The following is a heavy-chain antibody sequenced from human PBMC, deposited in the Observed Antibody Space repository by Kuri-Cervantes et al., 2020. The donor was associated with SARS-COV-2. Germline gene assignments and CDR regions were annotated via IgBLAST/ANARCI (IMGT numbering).Heavy chain of an antibody. J-gene: IGHJ4*02. CDR3: ATALIVATVDY. CDR2: IRYDGSNK. Sequence: GESLKISCAASGFTFSNYAMTWVRQAPGKGLEWVAFIRYDGSNKYYADSVKGRFTISRDNSKNTLYLQMNSLRAEDTAVYYCATALIVATVDYWGQGTLVTVSS. V-gene: IGHV3-30*02. D-gene: IGHD5-12*01. CDR1: GFTFSNYA.